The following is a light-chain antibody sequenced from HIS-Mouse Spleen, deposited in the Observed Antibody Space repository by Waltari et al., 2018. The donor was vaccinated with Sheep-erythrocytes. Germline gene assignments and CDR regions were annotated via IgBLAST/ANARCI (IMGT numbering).Light chain of an antibody. CDR3: CSYSGSSTPWG. J-gene: IGLJ3*02. CDR2: DVS. CDR1: SSDVGGYNY. V-gene: IGLV2-11*01. Sequence: QSALTQPRSVSGSPGQSVTISCTGTSSDVGGYNYVSWYQTHPGKAPQLMIYDVSTRAPGVPDRFSGSKSGNTASLTISGLQAEDEAQYYCCSYSGSSTPWGFGGGTKLTVL.